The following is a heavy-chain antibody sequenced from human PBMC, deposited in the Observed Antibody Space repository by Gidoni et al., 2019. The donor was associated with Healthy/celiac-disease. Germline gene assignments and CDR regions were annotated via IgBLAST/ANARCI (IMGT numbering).Heavy chain of an antibody. V-gene: IGHV3-30*03. CDR1: GFTFSSYG. CDR3: ARDAYQLPNYYYGMDV. D-gene: IGHD2-2*01. CDR2: ISYDGSNK. Sequence: QVQLVESGGGVVQPGRSLRLSCAASGFTFSSYGMHWVRQAPGKGLEWVAVISYDGSNKYYADSVKGRFTISRDNSKNTLYLQMNSLRAEDTAVYYCARDAYQLPNYYYGMDVWGQGTTVTVSS. J-gene: IGHJ6*02.